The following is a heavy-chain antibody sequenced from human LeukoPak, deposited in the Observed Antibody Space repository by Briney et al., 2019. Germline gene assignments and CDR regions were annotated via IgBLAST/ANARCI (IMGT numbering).Heavy chain of an antibody. J-gene: IGHJ5*02. CDR3: ARAMSSWFDP. CDR1: GGTFSSYA. Sequence: GASVKVSCRASGGTFSSYAISWVRQAPGQGLEWMGGIIPIFGTANYAQKFQGRVTITTDESTSTAYMELSSLRSEDTAVYYCARAMSSWFDPWGQGTLVTVSS. V-gene: IGHV1-69*05. CDR2: IIPIFGTA.